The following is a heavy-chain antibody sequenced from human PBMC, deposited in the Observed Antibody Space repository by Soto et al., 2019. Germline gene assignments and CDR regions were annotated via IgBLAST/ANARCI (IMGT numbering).Heavy chain of an antibody. CDR2: IIPIFGTA. CDR1: GGTFSSYA. J-gene: IGHJ3*02. D-gene: IGHD2-2*01. Sequence: QVQLVQSGAEVKKPGSSVKVSCKASGGTFSSYAISWVRQAPGQGLEWMGGIIPIFGTANYAQKFQGRVTITADESTSTAYMELSSLRSEDTAVYYWARDPDIVLVPAAMKAFDIWGQGTMVTVSS. CDR3: ARDPDIVLVPAAMKAFDI. V-gene: IGHV1-69*12.